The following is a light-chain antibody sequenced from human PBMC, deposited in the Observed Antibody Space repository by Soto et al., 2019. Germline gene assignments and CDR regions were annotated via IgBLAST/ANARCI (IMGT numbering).Light chain of an antibody. CDR3: QQYGSSPPIT. V-gene: IGKV3-20*01. CDR1: QSLSTDY. CDR2: GAS. Sequence: DIVLTQSPGTLSLSPGERATLSCWASQSLSTDYLAWYQQKPGQPPRLLIYGASSRATGIPDRFSGSGSGTDFTLTISRLEPEDSAVYHCQQYGSSPPITFGQGTRLEIK. J-gene: IGKJ5*01.